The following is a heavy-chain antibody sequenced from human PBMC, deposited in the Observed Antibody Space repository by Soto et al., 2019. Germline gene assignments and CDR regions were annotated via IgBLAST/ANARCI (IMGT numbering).Heavy chain of an antibody. CDR2: IIPIFGTA. V-gene: IGHV1-69*01. D-gene: IGHD1-26*01. Sequence: QVQLVQSGAEVKKPGSSVKVSCKASGGTFSSYAISWVRQAPGQGLEWMGGIIPIFGTANYAQKFQGRVTMTADEATSTAYMELSSLRSEDTAVYYCARGWWELPSLYWYFDLWGRGTLVTVSS. CDR3: ARGWWELPSLYWYFDL. CDR1: GGTFSSYA. J-gene: IGHJ2*01.